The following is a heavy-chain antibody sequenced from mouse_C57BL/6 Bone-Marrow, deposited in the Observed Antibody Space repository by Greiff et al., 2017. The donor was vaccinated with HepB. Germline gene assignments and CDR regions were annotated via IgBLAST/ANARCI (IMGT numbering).Heavy chain of an antibody. Sequence: QVQLKQSGAELARPGASVKLSCKASGHTFTSYGISWVKQRTGQGLEWIGEIYPRSGNTYYNEKFKGKATLTADKSSSTAYMELRSLTSEDSAVYFCASYDGYYRYYAMDYWGQGTSVTVSS. CDR1: GHTFTSYG. CDR3: ASYDGYYRYYAMDY. CDR2: IYPRSGNT. V-gene: IGHV1-81*01. J-gene: IGHJ4*01. D-gene: IGHD2-3*01.